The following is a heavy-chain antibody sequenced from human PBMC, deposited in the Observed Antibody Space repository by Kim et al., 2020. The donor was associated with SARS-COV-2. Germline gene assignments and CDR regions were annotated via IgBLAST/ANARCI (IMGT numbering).Heavy chain of an antibody. Sequence: SETLSLTCTVSGGSISSYYCSWIRQPPGKGLEWIGYIYYSGSTNYNPSLKSRVTISVDTSKNQFSLKLSSVTAADTAAYYCARLSYGSGSYLNWNDVPSTIDIWGDGTTVTVSS. CDR1: GGSISSYY. D-gene: IGHD3-10*01. CDR3: ARLSYGSGSYLNWNDVPSTIDI. V-gene: IGHV4-59*08. CDR2: IYYSGST. J-gene: IGHJ3*02.